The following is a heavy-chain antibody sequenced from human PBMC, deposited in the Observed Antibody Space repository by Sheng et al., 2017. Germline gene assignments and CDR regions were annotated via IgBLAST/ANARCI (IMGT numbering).Heavy chain of an antibody. CDR2: ISGSGGST. V-gene: IGHV3-23*01. J-gene: IGHJ4*02. Sequence: EVQLLESGGGLVQPGGSLRLSCAASGFTFSSYAMSWVRQAPGKGLEWVSAISGSGGSTYYADSVKGRFTISRDNSKNTLYLQMNSLRAEDTAVYYCAGKGYSSSWYRDYWGQGTLVTVSS. CDR3: AGKGYSSSWYRDY. D-gene: IGHD6-13*01. CDR1: GFTFSSYA.